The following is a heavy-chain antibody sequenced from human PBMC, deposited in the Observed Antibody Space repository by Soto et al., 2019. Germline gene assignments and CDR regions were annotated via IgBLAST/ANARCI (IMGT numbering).Heavy chain of an antibody. CDR1: GDSISSGSYY. CDR2: MYYSGST. Sequence: SSETLSLTCTVSGDSISSGSYYWNWIRQHPGKGLEWIGYMYYSGSTYYNPSLKSRITISRDTSKNQFSLKLSSVTAADTAVYYCAREGILTVAATPGAFDIWGQGTMVTVSS. D-gene: IGHD2-15*01. J-gene: IGHJ3*02. CDR3: AREGILTVAATPGAFDI. V-gene: IGHV4-61*01.